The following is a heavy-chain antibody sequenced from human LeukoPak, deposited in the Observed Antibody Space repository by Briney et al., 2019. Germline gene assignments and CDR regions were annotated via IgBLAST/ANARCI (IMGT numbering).Heavy chain of an antibody. CDR3: ARRGLVAGIYDLVYGFDI. V-gene: IGHV1-46*01. Sequence: ASVKVSCKASGYTFTNYGFSWVRQAPGQGLEWMGIINHSGGSTSYAQKFQGRVTMTRDMSTSTVYMELSSLRSEDTAVYYCARRGLVAGIYDLVYGFDIWGQGTLVTVSS. J-gene: IGHJ3*02. CDR1: GYTFTNYG. CDR2: INHSGGST. D-gene: IGHD3/OR15-3a*01.